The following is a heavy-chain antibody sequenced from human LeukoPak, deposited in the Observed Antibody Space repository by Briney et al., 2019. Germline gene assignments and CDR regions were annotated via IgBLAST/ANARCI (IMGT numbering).Heavy chain of an antibody. D-gene: IGHD3-10*01. CDR2: INPNSGGT. V-gene: IGHV1-2*02. CDR1: GYTFTGYY. Sequence: ASVKVSCKASGYTFTGYYMHWVRQAPGQGLEWMGWINPNSGGTNYAQKFQGRVTMTRDTSISTAYMELSRLRSDDTAVYYCARDPRELLWFGEFSYNWFDPWGQGTLVTVSS. CDR3: ARDPRELLWFGEFSYNWFDP. J-gene: IGHJ5*02.